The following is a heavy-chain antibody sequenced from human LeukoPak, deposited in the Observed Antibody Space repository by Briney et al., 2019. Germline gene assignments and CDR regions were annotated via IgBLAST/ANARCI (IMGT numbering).Heavy chain of an antibody. Sequence: PSETLSLTCTVSGGSISSYYWSWIRQPAGKGLEWIGRIYTSGSTNYNPSLKSRVTMSVDTSKNQFSLKLSSVTAADTAVYYCAREVPPSDDYDFWSGYYMGPFDYWGQGTLVTVSS. V-gene: IGHV4-4*07. CDR1: GGSISSYY. D-gene: IGHD3-3*01. CDR3: AREVPPSDDYDFWSGYYMGPFDY. CDR2: IYTSGST. J-gene: IGHJ4*02.